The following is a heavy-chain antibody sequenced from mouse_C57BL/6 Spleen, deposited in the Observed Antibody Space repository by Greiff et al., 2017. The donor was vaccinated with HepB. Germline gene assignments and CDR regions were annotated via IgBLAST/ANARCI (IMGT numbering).Heavy chain of an antibody. V-gene: IGHV1-50*01. CDR3: AIITTVVAPYYYAMDY. CDR1: GYTFTSYW. CDR2: IDPSDSYT. Sequence: QVQLQQPGAELVKPGASVKLSCKASGYTFTSYWMQWVNQRPGQGLEWIGEIDPSDSYTNYNQKFKGKATLTVDTSSSTAYMQLSSLTSEDSAVYYCAIITTVVAPYYYAMDYWGQGTSVTVSS. J-gene: IGHJ4*01. D-gene: IGHD1-1*01.